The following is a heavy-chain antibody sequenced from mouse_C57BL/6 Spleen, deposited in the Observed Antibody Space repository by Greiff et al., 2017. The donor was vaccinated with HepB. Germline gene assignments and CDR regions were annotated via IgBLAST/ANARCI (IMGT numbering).Heavy chain of an antibody. CDR1: GFTFSSYG. J-gene: IGHJ4*01. V-gene: IGHV5-6*01. CDR2: ISSGGSYT. CDR3: ARRGAYDEDPMDY. D-gene: IGHD2-12*01. Sequence: EVKLQESGGDLVKPGGSLKLSCAASGFTFSSYGMSWVRQTPDKRLEWVATISSGGSYTYYPDSVKGRFTISRDNAKNTLYLQMSSLKSEDTAMYYCARRGAYDEDPMDYWGQGTSVTVSS.